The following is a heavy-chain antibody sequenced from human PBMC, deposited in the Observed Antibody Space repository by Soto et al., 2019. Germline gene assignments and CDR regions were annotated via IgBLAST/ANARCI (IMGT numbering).Heavy chain of an antibody. D-gene: IGHD6-13*01. J-gene: IGHJ4*02. V-gene: IGHV4-39*01. CDR3: ARQIAAAGDFDY. CDR2: IYYSGST. Sequence: QPPGKGLEWIGSIYYSGSTYYNPSLKSRVTISVDTSKNQFSLKLSSVTAADTAVYYCARQIAAAGDFDYWGQGTLVTVSS.